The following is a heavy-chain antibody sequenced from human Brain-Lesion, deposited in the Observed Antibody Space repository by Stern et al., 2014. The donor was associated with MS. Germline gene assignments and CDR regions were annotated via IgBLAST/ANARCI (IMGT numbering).Heavy chain of an antibody. Sequence: DQLVESGPEVKKPGSSVQVSCKASGGTFGTYPITWLRQAPGQVLEWMGRIIPIFGSPNYAQKFQGRVTITADRSTTTVYMKLSSLKSDDAAVYYCAKDGPALVTNWFDPWGRGTLVTVSS. V-gene: IGHV1-69*06. D-gene: IGHD5-18*01. CDR1: GGTFGTYP. CDR2: IIPIFGSP. J-gene: IGHJ5*02. CDR3: AKDGPALVTNWFDP.